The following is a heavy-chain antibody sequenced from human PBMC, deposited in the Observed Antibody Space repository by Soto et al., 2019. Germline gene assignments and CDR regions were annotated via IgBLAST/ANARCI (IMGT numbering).Heavy chain of an antibody. J-gene: IGHJ4*02. D-gene: IGHD3-3*01. CDR1: GFTFSSYA. Sequence: PGGSLRLSCAASGFTFSSYAMSWVRQAPGKGLEWVSAISGSGGSTYYADSVKGRFIITRDNSKNTLYLQMNSLRAEDTAVYYCAKDYIFWSGYSGKYFDSWGQGTLVT. CDR3: AKDYIFWSGYSGKYFDS. V-gene: IGHV3-23*01. CDR2: ISGSGGST.